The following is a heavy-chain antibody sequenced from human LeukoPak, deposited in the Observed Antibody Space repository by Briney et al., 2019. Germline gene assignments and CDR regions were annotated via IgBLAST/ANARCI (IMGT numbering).Heavy chain of an antibody. Sequence: SETLSLTCTVSGGSISSYYWSWIRQPPGKGLEWIGYIYYSGSTNYNPSLKSRVTISVDTSKNHFSMKLSSVTAADAAVYYCARRGSSGWYYFDYWGQGTLVTVSS. J-gene: IGHJ4*02. CDR2: IYYSGST. V-gene: IGHV4-59*08. D-gene: IGHD6-19*01. CDR1: GGSISSYY. CDR3: ARRGSSGWYYFDY.